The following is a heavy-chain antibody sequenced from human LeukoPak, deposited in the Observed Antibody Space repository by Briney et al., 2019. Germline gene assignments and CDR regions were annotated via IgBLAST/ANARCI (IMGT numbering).Heavy chain of an antibody. CDR1: GYSISSGYY. CDR2: IYHSGST. D-gene: IGHD6-19*01. Sequence: SETLSLTCAVSGYSISSGYYWGWIRQPPGKGLEWIGSIYHSGSTYYNPSLKSRVTISVDTSKNQFSLKLSSVTAADTAVYYCAREPYSSGWYRFGSLDFDYWGQGTLVTVSS. V-gene: IGHV4-38-2*02. J-gene: IGHJ4*02. CDR3: AREPYSSGWYRFGSLDFDY.